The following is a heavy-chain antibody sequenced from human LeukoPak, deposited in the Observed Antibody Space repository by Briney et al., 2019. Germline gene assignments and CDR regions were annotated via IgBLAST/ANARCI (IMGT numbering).Heavy chain of an antibody. CDR3: ARDYQYGLDV. Sequence: GGSLRLSCAASGFTFGKSWIHWVRQAPGKGPVWVSHINRDGSSTNYADSVKGRFTISRDNAKNTLSLQMNSPRAEDTAVYYCARDYQYGLDVWGQGTTVTVSS. CDR2: INRDGSST. V-gene: IGHV3-74*01. J-gene: IGHJ6*02. CDR1: GFTFGKSW.